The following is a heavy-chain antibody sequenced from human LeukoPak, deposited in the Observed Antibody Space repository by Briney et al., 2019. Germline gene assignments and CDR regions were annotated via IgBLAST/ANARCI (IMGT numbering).Heavy chain of an antibody. J-gene: IGHJ5*02. D-gene: IGHD6-13*01. CDR1: GLTVSSNY. Sequence: AGGSLRLSCAASGLTVSSNYMSWVRQAPGKGLEWVSVIYSGGTTYYADSVKGRFTISRDNSKNTLYLQMNSLRAEDTAVYYCSRHSSSWSFDPWGQGTLVTVSS. CDR3: SRHSSSWSFDP. V-gene: IGHV3-53*01. CDR2: IYSGGTT.